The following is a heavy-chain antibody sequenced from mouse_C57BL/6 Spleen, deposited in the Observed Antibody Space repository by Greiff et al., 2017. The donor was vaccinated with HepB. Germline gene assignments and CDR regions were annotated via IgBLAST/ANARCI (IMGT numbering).Heavy chain of an antibody. CDR1: GYTFTDYE. CDR3: TRKEDDYPFAY. Sequence: QVQLQQSGAELVRPGASVTLSCKASGYTFTDYEMHWVKQTPVHGLEWIGAIDPETGGTAYNQKFKGKARLTADKSSSNAYMELRSLTSEDSAVYYCTRKEDDYPFAYWGQGTLVTVSA. V-gene: IGHV1-15*01. CDR2: IDPETGGT. D-gene: IGHD2-4*01. J-gene: IGHJ3*01.